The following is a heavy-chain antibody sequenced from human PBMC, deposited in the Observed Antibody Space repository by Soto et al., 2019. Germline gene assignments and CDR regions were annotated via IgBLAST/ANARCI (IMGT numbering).Heavy chain of an antibody. CDR3: ARGRYGDY. J-gene: IGHJ4*02. CDR1: GYIFTTYG. D-gene: IGHD1-1*01. Sequence: QVHLVQSGAEVKKPGASVKVSCKGSGYIFTTYGITWVRQAPGQGLEWMGWISAHNCNTNYAQKLQGRVTVTRDTSTSTAYMELRNLRSDDTAVYYCARGRYGDYWGQGALVTVSS. V-gene: IGHV1-18*01. CDR2: ISAHNCNT.